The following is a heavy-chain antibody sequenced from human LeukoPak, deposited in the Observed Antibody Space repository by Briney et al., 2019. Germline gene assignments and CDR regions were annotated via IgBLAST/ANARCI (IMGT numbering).Heavy chain of an antibody. CDR3: ARDRGYTQDY. CDR2: IKTDGSST. V-gene: IGHV3-74*01. Sequence: GGSLRLSCAASGFRFSTYWMHWVRQAPGKGLVWVSHIKTDGSSTTYADSVKGRFTISRDNAKNTLYLQMNSLRAEDTAVYYCARDRGYTQDYWGQGTLVTVSS. CDR1: GFRFSTYW. J-gene: IGHJ4*02. D-gene: IGHD5-12*01.